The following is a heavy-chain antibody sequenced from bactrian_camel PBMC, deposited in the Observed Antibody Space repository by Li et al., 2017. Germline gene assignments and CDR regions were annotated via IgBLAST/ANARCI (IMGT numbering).Heavy chain of an antibody. J-gene: IGHJ4*01. CDR2: INSGGGTT. CDR1: GFTFFSYW. D-gene: IGHD2*01. V-gene: IGHV3S25*01. Sequence: QLVESGGGLVQPGGSLRLSCAAPGFTFFSYWMYWVRQAPGKGLEWVSTINSGGGTTDYADSVKGRFTTSRDNAKNTMFLQMNSLKPEDTAVYYCMRDGLSCLGGYCRVVKEQVDSNQNQGTQVTVS.